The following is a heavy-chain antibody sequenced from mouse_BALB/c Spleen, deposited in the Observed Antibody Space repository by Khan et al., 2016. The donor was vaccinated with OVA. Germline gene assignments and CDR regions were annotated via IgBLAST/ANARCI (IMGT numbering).Heavy chain of an antibody. CDR1: GYSFTGYF. CDR2: INPHIGET. V-gene: IGHV1-20*02. CDR3: TRIYSSDFDY. J-gene: IGHJ2*01. D-gene: IGHD1-1*01. Sequence: EVKLEESGPELVKPGASVKISCKASGYSFTGYFMNWVMQSHGKSLEWIGRINPHIGETFYNQKFKDKATLTVDESSSTAHMELRSLASEDSAVYDRTRIYSSDFDYWGQGTTLTVSS.